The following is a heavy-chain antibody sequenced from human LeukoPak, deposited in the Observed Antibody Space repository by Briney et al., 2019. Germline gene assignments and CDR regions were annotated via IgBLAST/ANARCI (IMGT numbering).Heavy chain of an antibody. CDR3: ARDQRVIAARINAFDI. CDR2: IYYSGST. J-gene: IGHJ3*02. Sequence: SETLSLTCTVSGGSISSSSYYWSWIRQPPGKGLEWIGYIYYSGSTNYNPSLKSRVTISVDTSKNQFSLKLSSVTAADTAVYYCARDQRVIAARINAFDIWGQGTMVTVSS. V-gene: IGHV4-61*01. D-gene: IGHD6-6*01. CDR1: GGSISSSSYY.